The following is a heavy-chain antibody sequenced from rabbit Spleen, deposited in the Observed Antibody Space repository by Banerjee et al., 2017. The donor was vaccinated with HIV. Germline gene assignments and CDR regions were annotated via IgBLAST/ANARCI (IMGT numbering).Heavy chain of an antibody. J-gene: IGHJ4*01. V-gene: IGHV1S40*01. CDR2: IDAGSTGNT. CDR1: GFDLSSYYY. D-gene: IGHD4-2*01. CDR3: ASGYGGVGRAYKL. Sequence: QSLEESGGDLVKPEGSLTLTCTASGFDLSSYYYMCWVRQAPGKGLEWIACIDAGSTGNTYYASWAKGRFTISKTSSTTVTLQMTSLTAADTATYFCASGYGGVGRAYKLWGQGTLVTVS.